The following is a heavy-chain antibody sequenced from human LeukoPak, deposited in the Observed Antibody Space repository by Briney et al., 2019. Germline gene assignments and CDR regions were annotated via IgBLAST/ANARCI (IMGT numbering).Heavy chain of an antibody. Sequence: GGSLRPSCAASGFTFSSYGMSWVRQAPGKGLEWVSAISGSGGSTYYADSVKGRFTISRDNSKNTLYLQMNSLRAEDTAVYYCAKEGYYYDSSGYWNFDYWGQGTLVTVSS. CDR1: GFTFSSYG. CDR2: ISGSGGST. D-gene: IGHD3-22*01. J-gene: IGHJ4*02. V-gene: IGHV3-23*01. CDR3: AKEGYYYDSSGYWNFDY.